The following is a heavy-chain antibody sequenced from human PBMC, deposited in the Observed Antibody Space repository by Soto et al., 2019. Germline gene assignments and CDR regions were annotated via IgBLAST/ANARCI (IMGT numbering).Heavy chain of an antibody. D-gene: IGHD2-21*02. V-gene: IGHV1-18*01. Sequence: ASVKVSCKASGYTFTSYGISWVRQAPGQGLEWMGWISAYNGNTNYAQKLQGRVTMTTDTSTSTAYMELRSLRSDDTAVYYCALVERCLLNSPFDYWGQGTLVTVSS. CDR3: ALVERCLLNSPFDY. CDR2: ISAYNGNT. CDR1: GYTFTSYG. J-gene: IGHJ4*02.